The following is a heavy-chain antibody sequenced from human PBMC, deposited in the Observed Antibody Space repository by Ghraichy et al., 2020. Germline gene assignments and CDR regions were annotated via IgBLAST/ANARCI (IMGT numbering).Heavy chain of an antibody. D-gene: IGHD2-21*02. CDR1: GFTFSSYW. V-gene: IGHV3-7*01. J-gene: IGHJ4*02. Sequence: GGSLRLSCAASGFTFSSYWMSWVRQAPGKGLEWVANIKQDGSEKYYVDSVKGRFTISRDNAKNSLYLQMNSLRAEDTAVYYCARVSLVTPNCGGDCGRFDYWGQGTLVTVSS. CDR3: ARVSLVTPNCGGDCGRFDY. CDR2: IKQDGSEK.